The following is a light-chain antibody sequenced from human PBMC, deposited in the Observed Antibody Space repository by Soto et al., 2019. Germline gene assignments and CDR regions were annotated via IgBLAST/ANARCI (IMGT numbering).Light chain of an antibody. CDR2: WAS. CDR1: QSVLFRSNNKNY. CDR3: QQYYDTLRT. J-gene: IGKJ1*01. Sequence: DVVMTQSPDSLAVSLGERAAINCRSSQSVLFRSNNKNYLAWYQQKAGQPPKLLISWASSRESGVPYRFSGSGSEKDFALTITSLQAEDVAVYYCQQYYDTLRTFGQGNKV. V-gene: IGKV4-1*01.